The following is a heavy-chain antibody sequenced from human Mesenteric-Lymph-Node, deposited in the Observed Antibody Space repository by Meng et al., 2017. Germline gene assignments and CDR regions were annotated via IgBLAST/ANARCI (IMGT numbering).Heavy chain of an antibody. Sequence: QVRLGGDGGGWVKHGGSVRPSCAASGFTFSDYYMGWIRQAPGKGLEWVSYISSSGSTIYYADSVKGRFTISRDNAKNSLYLQMNSLRAEDTAVYYCARDGLYGTTHIDIWGQGTMVTVSS. J-gene: IGHJ3*02. V-gene: IGHV3-11*01. D-gene: IGHD1-7*01. CDR1: GFTFSDYY. CDR3: ARDGLYGTTHIDI. CDR2: ISSSGSTI.